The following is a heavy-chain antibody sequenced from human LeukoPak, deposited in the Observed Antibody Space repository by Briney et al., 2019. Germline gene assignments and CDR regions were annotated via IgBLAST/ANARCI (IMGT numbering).Heavy chain of an antibody. CDR3: ATTRTY. V-gene: IGHV3-15*07. CDR2: IKSKSDGGTI. Sequence: GGSLRLSCAASGFTFSSTWMNWVRQAPGKGLEWVGRIKSKSDGGTIDYAAPVKGRFAISRDDSKNTLYLQMHSLTTEDTAVYYCATTRTYWGQGTLVTVSS. CDR1: GFTFSSTW. J-gene: IGHJ4*02.